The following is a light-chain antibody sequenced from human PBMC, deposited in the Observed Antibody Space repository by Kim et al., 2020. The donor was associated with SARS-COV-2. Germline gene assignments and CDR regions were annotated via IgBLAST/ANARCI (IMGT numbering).Light chain of an antibody. Sequence: HSVTIASTGSSSDVGGDNYVSWHQQHPGKAPKLIIYDVNNRPSGVPNRFSGSKSGNTASLTVSGLQSEDEADYYCSSYAGTNNFYVFGTGTKVTVL. CDR1: SSDVGGDNY. V-gene: IGLV2-8*01. J-gene: IGLJ1*01. CDR3: SSYAGTNNFYV. CDR2: DVN.